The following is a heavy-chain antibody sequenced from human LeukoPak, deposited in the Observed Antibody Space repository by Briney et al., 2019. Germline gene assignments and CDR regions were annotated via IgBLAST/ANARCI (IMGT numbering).Heavy chain of an antibody. D-gene: IGHD3-10*01. Sequence: SETLSLTCTVSGYSISSGYYWGWIRQPPGKGLEWIGSLYYSGSTNYNPSLKSRVAISVDTSKNQFSLKLSSVTAADTAVYYCARDGRGYYGSGSFQGFDPWGQGTLVTVSS. CDR3: ARDGRGYYGSGSFQGFDP. V-gene: IGHV4-38-2*02. CDR1: GYSISSGYY. CDR2: LYYSGST. J-gene: IGHJ5*02.